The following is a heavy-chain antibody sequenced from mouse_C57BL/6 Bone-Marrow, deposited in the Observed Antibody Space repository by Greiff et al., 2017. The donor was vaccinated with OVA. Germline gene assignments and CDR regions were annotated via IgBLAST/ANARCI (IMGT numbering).Heavy chain of an antibody. V-gene: IGHV1-18*01. Sequence: EVKLMESGPELVKPGASVKIPCKASGYTFTDYNMDWVKQSHGKSLEWIGDINPNNGGTIYNQKFKGKATLTVDKSSSTAYMELRSLTSEDAAVYYCARGYWYFDVWGTGTTVTVSS. J-gene: IGHJ1*03. CDR3: ARGYWYFDV. CDR1: GYTFTDYN. CDR2: INPNNGGT.